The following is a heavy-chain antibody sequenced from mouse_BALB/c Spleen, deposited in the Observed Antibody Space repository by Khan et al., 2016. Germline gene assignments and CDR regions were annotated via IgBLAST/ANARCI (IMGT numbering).Heavy chain of an antibody. CDR2: INPGCSTI. CDR1: GFDFSRYW. Sequence: EVKLLESGGGLVQPGGSLNLSCAASGFDFSRYWMSWARQAPGKGQEWIGEINPGCSTINYMPSLKDKFIISRDNAKNTLYLQMSKVRSEDTALYYCARLLWGAMDYWGQGTSVTVSS. J-gene: IGHJ4*01. V-gene: IGHV4-2*02. CDR3: ARLLWGAMDY.